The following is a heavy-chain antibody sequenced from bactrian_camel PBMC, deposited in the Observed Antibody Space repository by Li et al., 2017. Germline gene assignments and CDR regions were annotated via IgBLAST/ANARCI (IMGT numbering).Heavy chain of an antibody. CDR3: VRDWGYADRWYVALGY. D-gene: IGHD6*01. Sequence: LVESGGGLVQPGGSLRLSCAASGFTFSSFAMSWVRQAPGKGLEWVSAMPGSGVAYYAESAKGRFTLSRDNAKNTVYLQMNSLKPEDTAVYYCVRDWGYADRWYVALGYWTQGTQVTVS. CDR1: GFTFSSFA. V-gene: IGHV3S40*01. J-gene: IGHJ6*01. CDR2: MPGSGVA.